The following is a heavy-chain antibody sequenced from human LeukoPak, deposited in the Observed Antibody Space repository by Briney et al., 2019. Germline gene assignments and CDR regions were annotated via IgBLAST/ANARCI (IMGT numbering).Heavy chain of an antibody. Sequence: QAGGSLRRSCAASGFTFSSYGMHWVRQAPGKGLEWVAVISYDGSNKFYVDSVKGRFTISRDNSKNTLYLQMNSLRAEDTAVYYCVTKEGNVFDIWGQGTMVTVSS. V-gene: IGHV3-30*03. CDR3: VTKEGNVFDI. J-gene: IGHJ3*02. CDR2: ISYDGSNK. CDR1: GFTFSSYG.